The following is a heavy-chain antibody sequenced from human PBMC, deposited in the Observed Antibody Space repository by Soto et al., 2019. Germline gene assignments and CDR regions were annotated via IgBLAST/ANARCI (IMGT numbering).Heavy chain of an antibody. Sequence: SETLSLTCTVSDGSIIGGGCYWSCIHQHPRKGLEGIGYIYYSGSTYYSQSLKSRVTISVDTSKNQFSLKLSSVTAADTAVYYCARVAASPRYYYYGMDVWGQGTTVTVPS. J-gene: IGHJ6*02. CDR2: IYYSGST. V-gene: IGHV4-31*03. CDR1: DGSIIGGGCY. D-gene: IGHD2-15*01. CDR3: ARVAASPRYYYYGMDV.